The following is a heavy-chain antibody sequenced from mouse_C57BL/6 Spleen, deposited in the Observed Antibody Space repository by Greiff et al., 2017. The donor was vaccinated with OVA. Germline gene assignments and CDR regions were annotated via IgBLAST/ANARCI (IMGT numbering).Heavy chain of an antibody. CDR2: IYPGNSDT. CDR1: GYSFTSYW. CDR3: TTANWYHSYFDY. Sequence: EVQRVQSGTVLARPGASVKMSCKTSGYSFTSYWMHWVKQRPGKGLEWIGVIYPGNSDTSYNQKFKGKAKLTEDTSASTAYMKLSSLTNEDSAVYYCTTANWYHSYFDYWGQGTTLTVSS. J-gene: IGHJ2*01. V-gene: IGHV1-5*01. D-gene: IGHD4-1*01.